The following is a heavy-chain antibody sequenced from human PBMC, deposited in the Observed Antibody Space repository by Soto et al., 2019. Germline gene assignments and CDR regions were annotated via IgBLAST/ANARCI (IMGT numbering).Heavy chain of an antibody. J-gene: IGHJ4*02. CDR2: IYYGGST. CDR3: ARVRREYDNSGPVDY. V-gene: IGHV4-30-2*01. CDR1: GGSISSGDYS. Sequence: ASETLSLTCGVSGGSISSGDYSWNWIRQPPGKGLEWIGYIYYGGSTYYNPSLQSRVTMSVDRSRNQFSLKLNSVTAADTAVYYCARVRREYDNSGPVDYWGQGTLVTVSS. D-gene: IGHD3-22*01.